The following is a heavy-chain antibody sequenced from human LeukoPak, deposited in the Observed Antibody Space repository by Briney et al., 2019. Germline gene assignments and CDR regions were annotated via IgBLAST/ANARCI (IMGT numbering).Heavy chain of an antibody. J-gene: IGHJ5*02. CDR1: GGSITSSSYY. Sequence: SETLSLTCTVSGGSITSSSYYWGWIRQPPGKGPEWIGSIYYSGSTNYNPSLKSRVTISLDTSKNQFSLKLTSVAAADTAVYYCASVRGYSSGWYASGFDPWGQGTLVTVSS. D-gene: IGHD6-19*01. CDR2: IYYSGST. CDR3: ASVRGYSSGWYASGFDP. V-gene: IGHV4-39*07.